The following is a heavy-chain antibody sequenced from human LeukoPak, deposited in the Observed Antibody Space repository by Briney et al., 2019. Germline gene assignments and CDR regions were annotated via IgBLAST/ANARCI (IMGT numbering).Heavy chain of an antibody. J-gene: IGHJ4*02. CDR1: GGSFSGYY. V-gene: IGHV4-34*01. CDR2: INHSGST. D-gene: IGHD1-26*01. Sequence: PSETLSLTCAVYGGSFSGYYWSWIRQPPGKGLEWIGEINHSGSTNYNPSLKSRVTISVDTYKNQFSLKLSSVTAADTAVHYCARVVGSVDNYFDYWGQGTLVTVSS. CDR3: ARVVGSVDNYFDY.